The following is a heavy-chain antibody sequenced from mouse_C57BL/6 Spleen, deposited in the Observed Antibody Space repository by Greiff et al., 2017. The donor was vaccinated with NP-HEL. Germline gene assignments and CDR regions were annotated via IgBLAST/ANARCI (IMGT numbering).Heavy chain of an antibody. CDR2: ISSGSSTI. Sequence: EVRLVESGGGLVKPGGSLKLSCAASGFTFSDYGMHWVRQAPEKGLEWVAYISSGSSTIYYADTVKGRFTISRDNAKNTLFLQMTSLRSEATSMYYCARGDYYDYDGAWFAYWGQGTLVTVSA. J-gene: IGHJ3*01. V-gene: IGHV5-17*01. D-gene: IGHD2-4*01. CDR3: ARGDYYDYDGAWFAY. CDR1: GFTFSDYG.